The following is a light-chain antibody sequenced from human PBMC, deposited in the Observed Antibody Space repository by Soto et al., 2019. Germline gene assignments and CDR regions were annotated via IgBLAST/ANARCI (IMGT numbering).Light chain of an antibody. J-gene: IGKJ2*01. Sequence: EIVLTQSPGTLSLSPGERATLSCRASQSVSSNYLAWYQQKPGQAPRLLIYDESSRATGIPDRFSGSGSATDFTLTIIRLEAEDFAVYYCHQYCSSPPYTFGQGTKLEIK. V-gene: IGKV3-20*01. CDR1: QSVSSNY. CDR3: HQYCSSPPYT. CDR2: DES.